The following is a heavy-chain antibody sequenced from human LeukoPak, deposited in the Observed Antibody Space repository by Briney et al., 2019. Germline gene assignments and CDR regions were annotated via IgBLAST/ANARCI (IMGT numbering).Heavy chain of an antibody. Sequence: GESLKISCQGSGYDFSTYWIGWVRQLPGKGLEWMGVIYPDDSDTKYSPSFQGQVTISADKSISTAYLRWGSLKASDTPMYFCVRLAHGDYSYFYFGLDVWGQGTRVTVSS. CDR2: IYPDDSDT. V-gene: IGHV5-51*01. CDR1: GYDFSTYW. J-gene: IGHJ6*02. CDR3: VRLAHGDYSYFYFGLDV. D-gene: IGHD4-17*01.